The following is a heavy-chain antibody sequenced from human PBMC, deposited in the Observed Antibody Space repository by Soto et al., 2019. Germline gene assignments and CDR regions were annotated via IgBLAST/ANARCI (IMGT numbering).Heavy chain of an antibody. CDR3: ARAGIGYDFWSGYYTRGGNWFDP. V-gene: IGHV4-31*03. Sequence: SETLSLTCTVSGGSISSGGYYWSWIRQHPGKGLEWIGYIYYSGSTYYNPSLKSRVTISVDTSKNQFSLKLSSVTAADTAVYYCARAGIGYDFWSGYYTRGGNWFDPWGQGTLVTVSS. D-gene: IGHD3-3*01. J-gene: IGHJ5*02. CDR2: IYYSGST. CDR1: GGSISSGGYY.